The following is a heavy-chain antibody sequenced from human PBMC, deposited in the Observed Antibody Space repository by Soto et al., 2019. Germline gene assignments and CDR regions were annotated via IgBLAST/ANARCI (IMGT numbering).Heavy chain of an antibody. D-gene: IGHD6-6*01. Sequence: GGSLRLSCAASGFTFSSYAMSWVRQAPGKGLEYVSGISSNGVGTYYANSVQGRFTISRDNSKNTVYLQMGSLRPEDMAVYYCARRARPDFYCMDVWGKGTTVTVSS. CDR3: ARRARPDFYCMDV. V-gene: IGHV3-64*01. CDR2: ISSNGVGT. CDR1: GFTFSSYA. J-gene: IGHJ6*03.